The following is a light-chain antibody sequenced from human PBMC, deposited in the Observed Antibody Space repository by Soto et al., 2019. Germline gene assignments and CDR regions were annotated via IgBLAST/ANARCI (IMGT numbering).Light chain of an antibody. Sequence: EIVLTQSPGTLSLSPGERATLSCRASESLSSAYLAWYQQKPGQAPRLLLCGASTRATGIPDRFSGSGSGTEFTLTISRLEPEDFAVYYCQQYGSSPPKTFGQGTKVEIK. CDR3: QQYGSSPPKT. J-gene: IGKJ1*01. CDR1: ESLSSAY. CDR2: GAS. V-gene: IGKV3-20*01.